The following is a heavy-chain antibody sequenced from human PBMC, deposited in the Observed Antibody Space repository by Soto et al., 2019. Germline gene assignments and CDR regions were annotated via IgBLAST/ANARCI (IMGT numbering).Heavy chain of an antibody. D-gene: IGHD3-10*01. CDR1: ELTFRNYW. CDR3: ARELLAAYGPYDY. V-gene: IGHV3-7*01. CDR2: INEDGIQK. Sequence: GGSLRLSCAASELTFRNYWMSWVRQAPGKGLEWVANINEDGIQKHYVDSVKGRFTISRDNAKNSLSLQMNSLRVEDTAVYYCARELLAAYGPYDYWGQGTLVTVSS. J-gene: IGHJ4*02.